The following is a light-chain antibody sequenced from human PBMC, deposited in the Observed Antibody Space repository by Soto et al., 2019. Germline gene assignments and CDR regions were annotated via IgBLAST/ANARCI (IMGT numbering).Light chain of an antibody. CDR2: EVS. CDR3: SSYAGSDVFV. Sequence: QSVLTQPPSASGTPGQSVAISCTGTSSDVGAYNYVAWYQQHPGKVPKLIIYEVSKRPSGVPDRFSGSKCGNTASLTVSGLQADDEADYYCSSYAGSDVFVFGTGTKVTVL. V-gene: IGLV2-8*01. CDR1: SSDVGAYNY. J-gene: IGLJ1*01.